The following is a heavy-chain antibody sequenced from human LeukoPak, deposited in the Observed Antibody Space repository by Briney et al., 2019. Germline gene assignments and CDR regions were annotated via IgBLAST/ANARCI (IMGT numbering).Heavy chain of an antibody. Sequence: SVKVSCKASGGTFSSYAISWVRQAPGQGLEWMGRIIPILGIANYAQKFQGRVTITADKSTSTAYMELSSLRSEDTAVYYCAVYGSGYYSGWFDPWGQGTLVTVSS. CDR2: IIPILGIA. CDR1: GGTFSSYA. D-gene: IGHD3-22*01. J-gene: IGHJ5*02. V-gene: IGHV1-69*04. CDR3: AVYGSGYYSGWFDP.